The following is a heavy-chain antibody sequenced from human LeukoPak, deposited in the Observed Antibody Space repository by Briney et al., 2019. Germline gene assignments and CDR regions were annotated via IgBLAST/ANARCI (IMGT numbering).Heavy chain of an antibody. Sequence: GGSPRLSRAGSVFTLSAHRMHSVPPGPRKGLLWVARITHEAGEANYADSVKGRFTISRDDADKVLYLDMNGLTADDTGVYYCARVLTYFDLWGQGTLVTVSS. V-gene: IGHV3-74*01. CDR2: ITHEAGEA. CDR1: VFTLSAHR. CDR3: ARVLTYFDL. J-gene: IGHJ5*01.